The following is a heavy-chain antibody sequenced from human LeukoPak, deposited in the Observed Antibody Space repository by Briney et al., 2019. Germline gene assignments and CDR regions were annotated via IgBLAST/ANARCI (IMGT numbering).Heavy chain of an antibody. CDR2: TYYSGGT. CDR3: ARSVTGYSFDY. J-gene: IGHJ4*02. D-gene: IGHD5-18*01. V-gene: IGHV4-34*01. CDR1: GGSFSGYY. Sequence: PSETLSLTCAVYGGSFSGYYWSWIRQPPGKGLEWIGSTYYSGGTYYNPSLKSRVTMSVDTSKSQFSLKLSSVTAADTAVYYCARSVTGYSFDYWGQGTLVTVSS.